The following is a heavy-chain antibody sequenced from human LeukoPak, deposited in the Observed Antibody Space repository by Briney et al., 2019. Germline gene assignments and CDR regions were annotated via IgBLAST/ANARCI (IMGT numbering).Heavy chain of an antibody. J-gene: IGHJ3*02. V-gene: IGHV3-53*01. CDR2: IYPGGDI. D-gene: IGHD3-22*01. CDR3: VRGPRYYDDSGFHYGVFDI. Sequence: GGSLRHSCAASEVTVTSNYLSWVRQAPGKGLQWVSVIYPGGDIYYADSVKGRFIISRDNSKNTLSLQMNSLTADDTVVYYCVRGPRYYDDSGFHYGVFDIWGQGTVVTVSS. CDR1: EVTVTSNY.